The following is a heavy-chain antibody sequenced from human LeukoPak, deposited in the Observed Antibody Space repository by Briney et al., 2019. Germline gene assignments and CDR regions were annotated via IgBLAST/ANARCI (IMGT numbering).Heavy chain of an antibody. V-gene: IGHV4-34*01. D-gene: IGHD6-13*01. CDR3: ARSGPLAAAGQTFDY. Sequence: SETLSLTCAVYGGSFSGYNWSWIRQPPGKVLEWIGEINHSGSTNYNPSLKSRVTISVDTSKNQFSLKLSSVTAADTAVYYCARSGPLAAAGQTFDYWGQGTLVTVSS. J-gene: IGHJ4*02. CDR2: INHSGST. CDR1: GGSFSGYN.